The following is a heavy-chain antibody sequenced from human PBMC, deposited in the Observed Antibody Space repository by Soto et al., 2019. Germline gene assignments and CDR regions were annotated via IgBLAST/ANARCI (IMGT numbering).Heavy chain of an antibody. J-gene: IGHJ1*01. D-gene: IGHD5-12*01. V-gene: IGHV3-30*04. CDR2: ISFDASEK. CDR3: ARDLGGYVHLWDKSNY. Sequence: QVQLVESGGGVVQPGASLTLSCADSGFRFSGFGMHWVRQAPGKGLEWVAVISFDASEKFYVDSVKGRFSISRDDSHSKVFLQMNSLRREDTGVYYCARDLGGYVHLWDKSNYWGQGTLDNVS. CDR1: GFRFSGFG.